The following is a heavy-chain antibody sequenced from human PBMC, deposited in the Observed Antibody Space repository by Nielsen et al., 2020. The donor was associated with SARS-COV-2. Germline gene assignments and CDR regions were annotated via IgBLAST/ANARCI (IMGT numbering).Heavy chain of an antibody. V-gene: IGHV3-23*01. CDR1: GFTFSSYA. CDR3: ARDFAWNYDDAFDI. J-gene: IGHJ3*02. D-gene: IGHD1-7*01. CDR2: ISGGGDDT. Sequence: GESLKISCAASGFTFSSYAMSWVRQAPGKGLEWVSAISGGGDDTFYADSVKGRFTISRDNSKNTLYLQMNGLRAEDTAVYYCARDFAWNYDDAFDIWGQGTMVTVSS.